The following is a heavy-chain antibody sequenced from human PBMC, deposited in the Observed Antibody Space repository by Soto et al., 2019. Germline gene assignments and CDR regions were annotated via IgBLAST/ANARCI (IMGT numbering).Heavy chain of an antibody. V-gene: IGHV3-23*01. Sequence: EVQLLESGGGLVQPGGSLRLSCAASGFTFRSYAMSWVRQAPGKGLEWVSVSSGSGGSTYYADSVKGRFTISRDNSKNTLYLQMNSLRVEDTAVYYCAKDQTLVEGDYDLFYMWGQGTMVTVSS. CDR2: SSGSGGST. CDR1: GFTFRSYA. J-gene: IGHJ3*02. CDR3: AKDQTLVEGDYDLFYM. D-gene: IGHD4-17*01.